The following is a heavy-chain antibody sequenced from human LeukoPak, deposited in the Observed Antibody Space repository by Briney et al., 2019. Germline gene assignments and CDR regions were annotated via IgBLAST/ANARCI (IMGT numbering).Heavy chain of an antibody. CDR1: AYSFTSYW. V-gene: IGHV5-10-1*01. Sequence: GESLKISCKGSAYSFTSYWISWVRQMPGKGLEWMGRIDPSDSYTNYSPSFHGHVIISADKSITTAYLQWSSLKASDTAMYYCASLEMATDYWGQGTLVTVSS. D-gene: IGHD5-24*01. J-gene: IGHJ4*02. CDR2: IDPSDSYT. CDR3: ASLEMATDY.